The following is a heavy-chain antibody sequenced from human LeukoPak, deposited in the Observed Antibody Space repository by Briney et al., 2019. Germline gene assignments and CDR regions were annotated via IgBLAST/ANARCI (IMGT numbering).Heavy chain of an antibody. CDR3: LSEKLGSSSWADAFDH. CDR1: GFTFSSYW. J-gene: IGHJ3*01. CDR2: INQDGMQK. D-gene: IGHD6-13*01. V-gene: IGHV3-7*03. Sequence: GSLRLSCAASGFTFSSYWLTWVRPAPGKGLEWVANINQDGMQKYYLGSLKGRVTISRYNAKNSRYLPMTSLRDHDTAVYYCLSEKLGSSSWADAFDHWGQGTMVSVSS.